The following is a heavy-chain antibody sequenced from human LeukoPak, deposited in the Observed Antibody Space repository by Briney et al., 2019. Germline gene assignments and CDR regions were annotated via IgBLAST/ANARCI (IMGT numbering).Heavy chain of an antibody. CDR1: GGSISSSSYY. Sequence: SETLSLTCTVSGGSISSSSYYWGWIRQPPGKGLEWIGSIYYSGSTYYNPSLKSRVTISVDTSKNQFSLKLSSVTAADTAVYYCARKYSSSLAAIGNWFDPWGQGTLVTVSS. CDR2: IYYSGST. CDR3: ARKYSSSLAAIGNWFDP. V-gene: IGHV4-39*01. J-gene: IGHJ5*02. D-gene: IGHD6-13*01.